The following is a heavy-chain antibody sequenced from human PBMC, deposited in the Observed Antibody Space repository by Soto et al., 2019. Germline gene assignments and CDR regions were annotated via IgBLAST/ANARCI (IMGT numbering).Heavy chain of an antibody. CDR3: SGGHYGMDV. CDR1: GFKFRTYW. V-gene: IGHV3-7*01. J-gene: IGHJ6*02. Sequence: EVQLVESGGGLVQPGGSLRLSCATSGFKFRTYWMTWVRQAPGKGLEWVASIKPDGSEKYYVDSVKGRFTISRDNAKNSMYLQMNSLRAEDTTVYYCSGGHYGMDVWGQGNTVTVSS. CDR2: IKPDGSEK.